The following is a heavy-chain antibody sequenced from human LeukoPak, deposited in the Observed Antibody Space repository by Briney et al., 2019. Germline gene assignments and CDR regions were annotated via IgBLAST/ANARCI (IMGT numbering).Heavy chain of an antibody. D-gene: IGHD3-22*01. V-gene: IGHV3-30*03. CDR2: ISYDGSNK. J-gene: IGHJ3*02. Sequence: HPGRSLRLSCAASGFTFSSYGMHWVRQAPGKGLEWVAVISYDGSNKYYADSVKGRFTISRDNSKNTLYLQMKSLRAEDTAVYYCARDPSSGYYDAFDIWGQGTMVTVSS. CDR1: GFTFSSYG. CDR3: ARDPSSGYYDAFDI.